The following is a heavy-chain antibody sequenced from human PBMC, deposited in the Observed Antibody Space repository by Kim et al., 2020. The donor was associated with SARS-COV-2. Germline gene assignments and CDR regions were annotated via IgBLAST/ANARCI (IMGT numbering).Heavy chain of an antibody. CDR3: ARGDNWFDP. Sequence: WYNDYAVSVKSRITINPDTSKNQFSLQLNSVTPEDTAVYYCARGDNWFDPWGQGTLVTVSS. CDR2: WYN. J-gene: IGHJ5*02. V-gene: IGHV6-1*01.